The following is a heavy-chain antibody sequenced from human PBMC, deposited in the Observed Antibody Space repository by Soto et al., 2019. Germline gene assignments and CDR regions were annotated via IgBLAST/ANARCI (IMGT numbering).Heavy chain of an antibody. V-gene: IGHV1-18*01. CDR2: ISAYNGNT. CDR1: GYTFTSYG. CDR3: ARDGGYYDSSGYYYGRDYFDY. J-gene: IGHJ4*02. Sequence: QVQLVQSGAEVKKPGASVKVSCKASGYTFTSYGISWVRQAPGQGLEWMGWISAYNGNTNYAQKLQGRGTMTPDTSTSTAYMELRSLRSDDTAVYYCARDGGYYDSSGYYYGRDYFDYWGQGTLVTVSS. D-gene: IGHD3-22*01.